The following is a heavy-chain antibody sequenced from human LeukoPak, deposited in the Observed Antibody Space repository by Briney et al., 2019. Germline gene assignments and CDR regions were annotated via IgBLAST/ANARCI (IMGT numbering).Heavy chain of an antibody. J-gene: IGHJ6*03. CDR3: AKGSKAVVFTRDHYMDV. V-gene: IGHV3-30*02. CDR1: GFTFSSSG. Sequence: GESLRLSCAASGFTFSSSGMQWVRQAPGKGLGWVAFIRYDGSGKYYADSVKGRFTISRDNSKSTLYLQMNSLRAEDTAVYYCAKGSKAVVFTRDHYMDVWGKGTTVTFSS. CDR2: IRYDGSGK. D-gene: IGHD3-22*01.